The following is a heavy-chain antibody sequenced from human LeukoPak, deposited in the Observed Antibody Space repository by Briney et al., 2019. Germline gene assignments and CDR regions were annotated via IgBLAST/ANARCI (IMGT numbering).Heavy chain of an antibody. CDR3: AELGITMIGGV. D-gene: IGHD3-10*02. V-gene: IGHV6-1*01. CDR2: TYYRSKWYN. Sequence: SQTLSLTCAISGDSVSSNSAAWNWIRQFPSRGLEWLGRTYYRSKWYNDYAVSVKSRITINPDTSKNQFSLQLNSVTPEDTAVYYCAELGITMIGGVWGKGTTVTISS. J-gene: IGHJ6*04. CDR1: GDSVSSNSAA.